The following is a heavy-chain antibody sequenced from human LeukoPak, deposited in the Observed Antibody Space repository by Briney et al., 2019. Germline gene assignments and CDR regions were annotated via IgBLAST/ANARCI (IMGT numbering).Heavy chain of an antibody. V-gene: IGHV3-30*03. CDR2: LSFDGTTK. CDR3: ARDLYSTRNGMDV. D-gene: IGHD6-13*01. Sequence: QSGGSLRLSCAASGFTFSSFGMHWVRQAPGKGLEWVAVLSFDGTTKYYTDSVKGRFTISRDNSKNTLYLQMNSLRPEDTAVYYCARDLYSTRNGMDVWGQGTTVTVSS. CDR1: GFTFSSFG. J-gene: IGHJ6*02.